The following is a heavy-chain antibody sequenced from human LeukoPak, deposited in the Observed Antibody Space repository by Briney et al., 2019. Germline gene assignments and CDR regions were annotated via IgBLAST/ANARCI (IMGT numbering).Heavy chain of an antibody. V-gene: IGHV3-23*01. CDR1: GFTFSSYA. CDR2: ISGSGGST. D-gene: IGHD3-22*01. Sequence: GGSLRLSCAASGFTFSSYAMSWVRQAPGKGLEWVSAISGSGGSTYYADSVKGRFTISRDNSKNTLYLQMNSLRAEDTAVYYCAKRAEVDYYDSSGYYEYYFDYWGQGTLVTVSS. J-gene: IGHJ4*02. CDR3: AKRAEVDYYDSSGYYEYYFDY.